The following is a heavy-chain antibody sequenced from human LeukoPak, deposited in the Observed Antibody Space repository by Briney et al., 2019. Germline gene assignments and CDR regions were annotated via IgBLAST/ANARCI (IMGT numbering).Heavy chain of an antibody. V-gene: IGHV3-30*02. CDR1: GFSFGSYG. CDR2: IRYDGSNK. D-gene: IGHD3-3*01. Sequence: GGSLRLSCAVAGFSFGSYGMHWVRQAPGKGLEWVAFIRYDGSNKYYADSVKGRFTISRDNSKDTLYLQMNTLRAEDTAVYYCAKAYYDFWSAYITPLDYWGQGTLVTVSS. J-gene: IGHJ4*02. CDR3: AKAYYDFWSAYITPLDY.